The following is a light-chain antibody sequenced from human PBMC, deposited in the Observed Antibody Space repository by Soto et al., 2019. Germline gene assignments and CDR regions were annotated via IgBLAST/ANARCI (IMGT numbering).Light chain of an antibody. CDR3: QQYHSYST. Sequence: DIQMTQSPSTLSASVGDRVAVTCRASQTIHSWLAWYQQKPGKAPQLLISGASRLESGVPSRFSGSGSGTEFTLTISSLQPDDFATYFCQQYHSYSTFGQGTKLEIK. CDR1: QTIHSW. J-gene: IGKJ2*01. V-gene: IGKV1-5*01. CDR2: GAS.